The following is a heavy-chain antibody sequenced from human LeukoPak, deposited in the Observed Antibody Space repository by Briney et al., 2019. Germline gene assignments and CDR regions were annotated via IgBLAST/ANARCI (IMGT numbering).Heavy chain of an antibody. J-gene: IGHJ4*02. Sequence: PGGSLRLSCAASGFTFSNYWMHWVRQAPGKGLVWVSRINSDGSVTNYADSVKGRFTISRDNAKNTLYLQLNGLRAEDTAVYYCTRVCGSDWYSLGYWGQGALVTVSS. CDR3: TRVCGSDWYSLGY. V-gene: IGHV3-74*01. CDR2: INSDGSVT. D-gene: IGHD2-21*02. CDR1: GFTFSNYW.